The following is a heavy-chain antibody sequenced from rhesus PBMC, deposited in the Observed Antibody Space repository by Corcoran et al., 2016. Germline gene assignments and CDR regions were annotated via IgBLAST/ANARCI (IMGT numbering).Heavy chain of an antibody. J-gene: IGHJ4*01. CDR1: GCAIRGYF. CDR2: IGGSSGST. CDR3: ARGVKAAAGTSYYFDY. Sequence: QVQLQESGPGVVKPSETLSPTWAVSGCAIRGYFPWSRLRPPPRDGRAWCGYIGGSSGSTTYNPSLTNRVTISTATTKNPFSLKLSSVTAAGTAGYYCARGVKAAAGTSYYFDYWGQGVLVTVSS. D-gene: IGHD6-25*01. V-gene: IGHV4-165*01.